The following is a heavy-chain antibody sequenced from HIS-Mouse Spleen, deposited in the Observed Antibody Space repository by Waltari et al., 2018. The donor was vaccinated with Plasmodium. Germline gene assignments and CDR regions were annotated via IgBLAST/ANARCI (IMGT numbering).Heavy chain of an antibody. CDR2: IKQDGSEK. Sequence: EVQLVESVGGLVQPGGSMSLSCAASGFTFSSYWMSGVRQAPGKGLEWVANIKQDGSEKYYVDSVKGRFTISRDNAKNSLYLQMNSLRAEDTAVYYCASSWYWYFDLWGRGTLVTVSS. CDR3: ASSWYWYFDL. CDR1: GFTFSSYW. J-gene: IGHJ2*01. V-gene: IGHV3-7*01. D-gene: IGHD6-13*01.